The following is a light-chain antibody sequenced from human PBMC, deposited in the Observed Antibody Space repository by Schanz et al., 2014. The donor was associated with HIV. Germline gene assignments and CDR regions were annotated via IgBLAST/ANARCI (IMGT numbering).Light chain of an antibody. V-gene: IGKV3-20*01. CDR1: QSVSTY. CDR3: QHYGSS. CDR2: GAS. J-gene: IGKJ3*01. Sequence: EIVLTQSPATLSLSPGERATLSCRASQSVSTYLAWYQQKPGQAPRLLIYGASRRANGIPDRFSGSGSGTDFTLTISRLEPEDFAVYYCQHYGSSFGPGTKVDIK.